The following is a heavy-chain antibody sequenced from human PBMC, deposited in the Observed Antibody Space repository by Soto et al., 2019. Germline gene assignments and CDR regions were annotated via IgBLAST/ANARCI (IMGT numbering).Heavy chain of an antibody. V-gene: IGHV4-34*01. CDR2: INHSGST. J-gene: IGHJ4*02. CDR3: ARVDIVVVPAAILFDY. D-gene: IGHD2-2*03. Sequence: SETLSLTCAVYGGSFSGYYCSWIRQPPGKGLEWIGEINHSGSTNYNPSLKSRVTISVDTSKNQFSLKLSSVTAADTAVYYCARVDIVVVPAAILFDYWGQGTLVTVSS. CDR1: GGSFSGYY.